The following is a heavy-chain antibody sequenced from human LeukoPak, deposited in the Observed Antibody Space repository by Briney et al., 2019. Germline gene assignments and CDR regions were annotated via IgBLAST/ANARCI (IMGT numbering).Heavy chain of an antibody. Sequence: ASVKVSCKASGYTFTGYYMHWVRQAPGQGLEWMGWINPNGGGTNYAQKFQGRVTMTRDTSISTAYMELSRLRSDDTAVYYCARVFSSSWPGDYYMDVWGKGTTVTVSS. CDR1: GYTFTGYY. CDR2: INPNGGGT. J-gene: IGHJ6*03. V-gene: IGHV1-2*02. D-gene: IGHD6-13*01. CDR3: ARVFSSSWPGDYYMDV.